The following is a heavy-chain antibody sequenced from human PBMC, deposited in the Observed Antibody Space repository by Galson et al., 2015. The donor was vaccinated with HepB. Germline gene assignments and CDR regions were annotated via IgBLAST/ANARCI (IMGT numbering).Heavy chain of an antibody. J-gene: IGHJ6*03. CDR1: GYTFTSYD. V-gene: IGHV1-8*01. CDR2: MNPNSGNT. D-gene: IGHD2-2*01. CDR3: ARAVRVPAAKGSYYYYYMDV. Sequence: SVKVSCKASGYTFTSYDINWVRQATGQGLEWMGWMNPNSGNTGYAQKFQGRVTMTRNTSISTAYMELSSLRSEDTAVYYCARAVRVPAAKGSYYYYYMDVWGKGTTVTVSS.